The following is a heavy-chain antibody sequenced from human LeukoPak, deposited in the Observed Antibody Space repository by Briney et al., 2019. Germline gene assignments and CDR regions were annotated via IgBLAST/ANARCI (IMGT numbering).Heavy chain of an antibody. D-gene: IGHD1-26*01. Sequence: SETLSLTCTVSGGSISSSSYYWGWIRQPPGKGLEWIGSIYSSGSAYCHPSPKTRVTISVDTSKNQFSLKLSSVTAADTAVYYCARPSSRGSYEGDYWGQGTLVTVSS. CDR3: ARPSSRGSYEGDY. V-gene: IGHV4-39*01. J-gene: IGHJ4*02. CDR1: GGSISSSSYY. CDR2: IYSSGSA.